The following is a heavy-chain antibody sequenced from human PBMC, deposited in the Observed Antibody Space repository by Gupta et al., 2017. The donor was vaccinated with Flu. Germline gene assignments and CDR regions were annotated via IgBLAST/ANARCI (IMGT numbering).Heavy chain of an antibody. CDR2: IYSSGST. D-gene: IGHD4-17*01. J-gene: IGHJ4*02. CDR3: ARMDRYVDYDAGHDY. Sequence: QVQLQESGPGLVKPSETLSLTCTVSGGSITSYYWSWIRQPPGKGLEWIGYIYSSGSTNYNPSLKSRVTISGDTSNNQFSLKLSSVTAADTAVYYCARMDRYVDYDAGHDYWGQGTLVTVSS. V-gene: IGHV4-59*01. CDR1: GGSITSYY.